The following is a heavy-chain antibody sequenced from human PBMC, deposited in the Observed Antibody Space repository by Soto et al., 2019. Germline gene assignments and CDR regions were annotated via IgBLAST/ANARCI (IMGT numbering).Heavy chain of an antibody. CDR2: FYYIGNTT. V-gene: IGHV4-31*03. CDR1: GDSISNPGYK. Sequence: SETLSLTCTVSGDSISNPGYKWNWIRQHPGKGLEWIGYFYYIGNTTSYNPSLKSRLTMSADTSKNQFSLKLSSVTAADTAIYFCATESGSTYGYFDYWGQGTQVTVSS. D-gene: IGHD4-17*01. J-gene: IGHJ4*02. CDR3: ATESGSTYGYFDY.